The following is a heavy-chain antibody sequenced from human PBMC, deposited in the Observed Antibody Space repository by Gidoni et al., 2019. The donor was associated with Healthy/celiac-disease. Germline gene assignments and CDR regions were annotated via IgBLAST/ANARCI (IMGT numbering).Heavy chain of an antibody. Sequence: QVQLVQSGAEVKKPGSSVKVSCKASGGTFSSYAISWVRQAPGQGLEWMGGIIPIFGTANYAQKFQGRVTITADESTSTAYMELSSLRSEDTAVYYCARVDGRRLVVGSGLVNWFDPWGQGTLVTVSS. J-gene: IGHJ5*02. D-gene: IGHD1-26*01. CDR3: ARVDGRRLVVGSGLVNWFDP. V-gene: IGHV1-69*01. CDR1: GGTFSSYA. CDR2: IIPIFGTA.